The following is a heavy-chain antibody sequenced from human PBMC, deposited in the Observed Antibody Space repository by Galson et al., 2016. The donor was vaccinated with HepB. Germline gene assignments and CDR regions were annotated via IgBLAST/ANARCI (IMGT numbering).Heavy chain of an antibody. J-gene: IGHJ4*02. D-gene: IGHD2-15*01. V-gene: IGHV5-10-1*01. CDR2: IDPSGSYT. CDR3: ARHCSGGSCYHPDY. CDR1: EYSFTSYW. Sequence: QSGAEVKKPGESLRISCKTSEYSFTSYWISWVRQMPGNGLEWMGRIDPSGSYTKYSPSFRGHVTISVDKSTSTAYLEFTSLKSSDNAMYYCARHCSGGSCYHPDYWGQGTLVTVSS.